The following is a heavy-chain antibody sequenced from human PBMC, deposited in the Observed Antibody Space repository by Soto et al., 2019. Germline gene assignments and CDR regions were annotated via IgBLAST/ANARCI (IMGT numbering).Heavy chain of an antibody. CDR1: GFTFSSYD. V-gene: IGHV3-13*01. CDR2: IGTAGDT. Sequence: GGSLRLSCAASGFTFSSYDMHWVRQATGKVLEWVSAIGTAGDTYYPGSMKGRFTISRENAKNSLYLQMNSLRAEDTAVYYCARGPGYYDSSGYLSAFDIWGQGTMVTVSS. J-gene: IGHJ3*02. CDR3: ARGPGYYDSSGYLSAFDI. D-gene: IGHD3-22*01.